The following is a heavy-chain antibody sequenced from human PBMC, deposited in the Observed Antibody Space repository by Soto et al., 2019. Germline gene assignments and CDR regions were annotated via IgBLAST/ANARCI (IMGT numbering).Heavy chain of an antibody. CDR1: GGSISSSSYY. D-gene: IGHD3-10*01. Sequence: QLQLQESGPGLVKPSETLSLTCTVSGGSISSSSYYWGWIRQPPGKGLEWIGSIYYSGSTYYNPSLKSRVTISVDTSKNQCSLNLSSVTAADTAVYYCAKSGFRGVGLYYWFDPWGQGTLVTVSS. V-gene: IGHV4-39*01. CDR2: IYYSGST. J-gene: IGHJ5*02. CDR3: AKSGFRGVGLYYWFDP.